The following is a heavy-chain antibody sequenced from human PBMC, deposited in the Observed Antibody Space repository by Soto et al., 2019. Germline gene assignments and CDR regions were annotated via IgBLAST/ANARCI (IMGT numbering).Heavy chain of an antibody. Sequence: KPSETLSLTCAVSGGSISSGGYSWSWIRQPPGKGLEWIGYIYHSGSTYYNPSLKSRVTISVDRSKNQFSLKLSSVTAADTAVYYCARLSTITYDSSGYYNDYWGQGTLVTVSS. D-gene: IGHD3-22*01. CDR1: GGSISSGGYS. CDR3: ARLSTITYDSSGYYNDY. J-gene: IGHJ4*02. CDR2: IYHSGST. V-gene: IGHV4-30-2*01.